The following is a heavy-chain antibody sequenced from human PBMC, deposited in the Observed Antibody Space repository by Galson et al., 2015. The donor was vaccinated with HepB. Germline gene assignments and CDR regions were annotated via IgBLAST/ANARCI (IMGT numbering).Heavy chain of an antibody. J-gene: IGHJ4*02. Sequence: SVKVSCKASGGTFSSYTISWVRQAPGQGLEWMGRIIPILGIANYAQKFQGRVTITADKSTSTAYMELSSLRSEDTAVYYCARESTQKYYYDSSGYGYWGQGTLVTVSS. CDR3: ARESTQKYYYDSSGYGY. CDR2: IIPILGIA. CDR1: GGTFSSYT. D-gene: IGHD3-22*01. V-gene: IGHV1-69*04.